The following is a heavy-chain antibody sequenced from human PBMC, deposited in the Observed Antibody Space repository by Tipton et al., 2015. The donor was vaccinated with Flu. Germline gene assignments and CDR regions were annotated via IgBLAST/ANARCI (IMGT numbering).Heavy chain of an antibody. CDR3: ARGSGSGTYVVFDY. CDR1: GGSMRSYY. V-gene: IGHV4-4*07. D-gene: IGHD3-10*01. J-gene: IGHJ4*02. CDR2: FYTSGST. Sequence: TLSLTCTVSGGSMRSYYWSWIRQPAGKGLEWIGRFYTSGSTNYHPSLKSRVTMSADTSKNQFSLRLTSVTAADTAVYYCARGSGSGTYVVFDYWGQGTLVTVSS.